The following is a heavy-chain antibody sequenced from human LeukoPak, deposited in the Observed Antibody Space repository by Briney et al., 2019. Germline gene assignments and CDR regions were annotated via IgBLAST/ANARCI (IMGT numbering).Heavy chain of an antibody. CDR2: IKPDGSEK. CDR1: GFTFNNYA. Sequence: GGSLRLSCAASGFTFNNYAMHWARQAPGKGLECVANIKPDGSEKYYVDSVKGRFTISRDNAKNSLYLQMNGLRADDTAVYYCAAGSYFDHWGQGTLVVVSS. D-gene: IGHD3-10*01. V-gene: IGHV3-7*01. CDR3: AAGSYFDH. J-gene: IGHJ4*02.